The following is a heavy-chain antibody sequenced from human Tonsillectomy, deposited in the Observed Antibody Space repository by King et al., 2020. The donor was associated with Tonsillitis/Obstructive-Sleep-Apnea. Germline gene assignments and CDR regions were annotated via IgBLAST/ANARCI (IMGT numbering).Heavy chain of an antibody. D-gene: IGHD6-13*01. J-gene: IGHJ2*01. CDR3: AKLRREYSRSWWPLGDTYFDL. V-gene: IGHV5-51*03. CDR1: GYRFTSYW. Sequence: QLVQSGAEVKKPGESLKISCKGSGYRFTSYWIGWVRQMPGKGLEWMGIIYPGDSYTRYSPSFQGQVTISTDKSISTAYLQWSSLKASDTAMYYCAKLRREYSRSWWPLGDTYFDLWGRGTLVTVSS. CDR2: IYPGDSYT.